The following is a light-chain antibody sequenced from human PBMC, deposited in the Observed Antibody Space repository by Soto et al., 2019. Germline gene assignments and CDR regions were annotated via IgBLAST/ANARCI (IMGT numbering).Light chain of an antibody. V-gene: IGLV1-44*01. CDR3: ATWDDSLNGYV. J-gene: IGLJ1*01. CDR1: PSNIGSNT. CDR2: SSN. Sequence: QAVVTQPPSASGTPGQRVTISCSGSPSNIGSNTVNWYQQLPGTAPKLLIYSSNQRPSGVPDRFSGSKSGTSASLAISGLQSEDEADYYCATWDDSLNGYVFGSGTKLTVL.